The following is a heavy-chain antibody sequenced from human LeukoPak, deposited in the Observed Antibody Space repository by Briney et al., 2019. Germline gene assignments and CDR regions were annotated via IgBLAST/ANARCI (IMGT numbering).Heavy chain of an antibody. Sequence: GGSLRLSCAASGFTFSGYGMHWVRQAPGKGLEWVAVIWYDGSNKYYEDSVKGRFTISRDNSKNTLYLQMNSLRVDDTAVYYCARDNYCSSTDCYNFDYWGQGTLVTVSS. CDR3: ARDNYCSSTDCYNFDY. CDR1: GFTFSGYG. CDR2: IWYDGSNK. D-gene: IGHD2-2*02. V-gene: IGHV3-33*01. J-gene: IGHJ4*02.